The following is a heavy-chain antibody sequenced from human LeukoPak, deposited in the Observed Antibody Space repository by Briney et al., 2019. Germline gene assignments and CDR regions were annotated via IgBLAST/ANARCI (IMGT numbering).Heavy chain of an antibody. CDR3: ARDLYRDSLPVSWFDP. Sequence: ASVKVSCKASGYTFTSYGISWVRQAPGQGLEWMGWISDYNGNTNYVQKLQGRVTMTTDTSTSAPYMELGRLRSDDTAVYYCARDLYRDSLPVSWFDPWGQGTLVTVSS. D-gene: IGHD4-11*01. CDR1: GYTFTSYG. J-gene: IGHJ5*02. CDR2: ISDYNGNT. V-gene: IGHV1-18*01.